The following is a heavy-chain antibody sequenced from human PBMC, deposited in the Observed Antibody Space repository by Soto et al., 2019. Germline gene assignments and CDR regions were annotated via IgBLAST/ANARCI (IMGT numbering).Heavy chain of an antibody. J-gene: IGHJ6*02. CDR1: GFTFSSYG. V-gene: IGHV3-30*18. D-gene: IGHD6-6*01. Sequence: GGSLRLSCAASGFTFSSYGMHWVRQAPGKGLEWVAVISYDGSNKYYADSVKGRFTISRDNSKNTLYLQMNSLRAEDTAVYYCAKDTVEYRSFYGMDVWGQGTTVTVSS. CDR2: ISYDGSNK. CDR3: AKDTVEYRSFYGMDV.